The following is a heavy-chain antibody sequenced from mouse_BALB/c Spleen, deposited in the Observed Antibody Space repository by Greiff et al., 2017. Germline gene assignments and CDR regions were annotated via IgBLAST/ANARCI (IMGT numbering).Heavy chain of an antibody. J-gene: IGHJ4*01. CDR1: GYSITSDYA. CDR2: ISYSGST. D-gene: IGHD2-1*01. CDR3: ALVGYGNFYAMDY. V-gene: IGHV3-2*02. Sequence: EVKLQESGPGLVKPSQSLSLTCTVTGYSITSDYAWNWIRQFPGNKLEWMGYISYSGSTSYNPSLKSRISITRDTSKNQFFLQLNSVTTEDTATYYCALVGYGNFYAMDYWGQGTSVTVSS.